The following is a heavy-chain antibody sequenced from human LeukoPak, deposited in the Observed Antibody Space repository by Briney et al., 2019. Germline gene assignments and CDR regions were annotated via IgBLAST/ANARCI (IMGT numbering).Heavy chain of an antibody. J-gene: IGHJ6*02. CDR1: GFTFSSCS. CDR3: ARGPDV. V-gene: IGHV3-21*01. Sequence: PGGSLRLSCAASGFTFSSCSMNWVRQAPGKGLEWVSSISSSSSYIYYAVSVKGRFTISRDNAKNSLYLQMNSLRAEDTAVYYCARGPDVWGQGTTVTVSS. CDR2: ISSSSSYI.